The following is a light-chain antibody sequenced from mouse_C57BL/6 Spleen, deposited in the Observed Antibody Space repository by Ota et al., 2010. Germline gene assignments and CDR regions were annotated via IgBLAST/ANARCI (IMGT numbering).Light chain of an antibody. V-gene: IGKV6-23*01. Sequence: DIVLTQSHKFMSTSVGDRVSITCKASQDVDTAVAWYQQKPGQSPKLLIYWASTRHAGVPDRFTGSGSATDFTLTISSVQAEDLADYHCGQSYSYPYTFGGGTKLEIK. CDR1: QDVDTA. J-gene: IGKJ2*01. CDR3: GQSYSYPYT. CDR2: WAS.